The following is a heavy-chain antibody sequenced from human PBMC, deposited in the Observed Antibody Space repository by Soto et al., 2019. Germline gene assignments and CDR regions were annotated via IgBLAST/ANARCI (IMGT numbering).Heavy chain of an antibody. CDR2: IIPILGIA. V-gene: IGHV1-69*02. CDR3: AIEYCSSISCYRDY. Sequence: QVQLVQSGAELKKPGSSVKVSCKASGGTFSSYTISWVRQAPGQGLEWMGRIIPILGIANYAQKFQGRVTITADKSTSTAYMELSSLRSEDTAVYYCAIEYCSSISCYRDYWGQGTLVTVSS. D-gene: IGHD2-2*02. J-gene: IGHJ4*02. CDR1: GGTFSSYT.